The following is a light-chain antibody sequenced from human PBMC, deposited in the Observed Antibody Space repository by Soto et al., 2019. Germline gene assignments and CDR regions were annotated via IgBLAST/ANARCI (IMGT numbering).Light chain of an antibody. V-gene: IGKV3-11*01. CDR3: HQRYSWPHT. J-gene: IGKJ2*01. Sequence: EIVLTQSPATLSLSPGERATLSCRASQSVSTYLGWYQEKPGQPPRLLISEASNRATGIPARFSGSGSGTDFTLTISSLEPEDFAVYFCHQRYSWPHTFGQGTKLEIK. CDR1: QSVSTY. CDR2: EAS.